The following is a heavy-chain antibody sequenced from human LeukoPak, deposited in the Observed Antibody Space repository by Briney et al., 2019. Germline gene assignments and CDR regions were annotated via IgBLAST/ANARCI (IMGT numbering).Heavy chain of an antibody. Sequence: PSETLSLTCAVYGGSFSGYYWSWIRQPPGKGLEWIGEINHSGSTNYNPSLKSRVTISVDTSKNQFSLKLSSVTAADTAVYYCARRGRRTYYYYGMDVWGQGTTVTVSS. CDR1: GGSFSGYY. CDR3: ARRGRRTYYYYGMDV. D-gene: IGHD3-16*01. CDR2: INHSGST. V-gene: IGHV4-34*01. J-gene: IGHJ6*02.